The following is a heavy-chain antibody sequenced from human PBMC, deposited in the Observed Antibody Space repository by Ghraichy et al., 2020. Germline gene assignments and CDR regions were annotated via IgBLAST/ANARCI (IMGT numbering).Heavy chain of an antibody. CDR2: INSDGSST. Sequence: GGSLRLSCAASGFTFSSYWMHWVRQAPGKGLVWVSRINSDGSSTSYADSVKGRFTISRDNAKNTLYLQMNSLRAEDTAVYYCARVEGVRGVISNDAFDIWGQGTMVTVSS. CDR1: GFTFSSYW. CDR3: ARVEGVRGVISNDAFDI. V-gene: IGHV3-74*01. D-gene: IGHD3-10*01. J-gene: IGHJ3*02.